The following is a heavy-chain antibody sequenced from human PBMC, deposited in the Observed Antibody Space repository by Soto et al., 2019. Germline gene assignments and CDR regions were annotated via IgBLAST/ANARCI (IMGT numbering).Heavy chain of an antibody. J-gene: IGHJ4*02. V-gene: IGHV3-23*01. D-gene: IGHD2-15*01. CDR1: GFTFSTYA. Sequence: PGGSLRLSCAASGFTFSTYAMSWVRQAPGMGLEWVAAIGSSGGDDTYYADSVKGRFTISRDNSNNALFLRMNSLRAEDTAVYYCAKQIGSCRGGSCYLDYLGQGTLVTVSS. CDR3: AKQIGSCRGGSCYLDY. CDR2: IGSSGGDDT.